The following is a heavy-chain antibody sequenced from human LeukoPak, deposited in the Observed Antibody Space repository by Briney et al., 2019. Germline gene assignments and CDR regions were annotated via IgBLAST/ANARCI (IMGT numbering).Heavy chain of an antibody. Sequence: GASVKVSCKASGYTFTGYYMHWVRQAPGQGLEWMGRIIPMFSTTNYAQKFQGRVAIRTDESTSTAYMELNGLRSEDTAVYYCARAYYFDNSDYWLPFDSWGQGTLVTVSS. CDR2: IIPMFSTT. D-gene: IGHD3-22*01. V-gene: IGHV1-69*05. CDR3: ARAYYFDNSDYWLPFDS. J-gene: IGHJ4*02. CDR1: GYTFTGYY.